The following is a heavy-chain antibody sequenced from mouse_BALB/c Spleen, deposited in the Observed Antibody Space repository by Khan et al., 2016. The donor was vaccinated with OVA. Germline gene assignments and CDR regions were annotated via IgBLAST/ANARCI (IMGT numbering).Heavy chain of an antibody. J-gene: IGHJ2*01. CDR1: GYTFTNYG. Sequence: QIQLVQSGPELKKPGETVKISCKASGYTFTNYGMNWVKQAPGKGLKWMGWINTNTGEPTYAEEFKGRFAFSLETSASTVYLQINNLKNEDTATYFCARMAYGNYFDYWGQGTTLTVSS. D-gene: IGHD2-1*01. V-gene: IGHV9-3*02. CDR3: ARMAYGNYFDY. CDR2: INTNTGEP.